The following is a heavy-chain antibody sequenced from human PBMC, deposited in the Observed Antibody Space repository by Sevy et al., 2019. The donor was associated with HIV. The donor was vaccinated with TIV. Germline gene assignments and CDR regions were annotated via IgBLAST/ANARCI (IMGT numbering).Heavy chain of an antibody. CDR3: ARVSYPCDFSTNWYPDV. D-gene: IGHD6-13*01. V-gene: IGHV1-2*02. J-gene: IGHJ4*01. Sequence: ASVQVPCKASGYTFSDYYIHWVRQAPGQGLEWMGWIRPNSGGTNDAQKIQGRVTMTRDTSISTAYMQPSRLGSYDTAIYYCARVSYPCDFSTNWYPDVWGHGTLVTVSS. CDR2: IRPNSGGT. CDR1: GYTFSDYY.